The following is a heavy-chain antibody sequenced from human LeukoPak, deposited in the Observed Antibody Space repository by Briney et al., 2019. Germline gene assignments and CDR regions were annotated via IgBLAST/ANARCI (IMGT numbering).Heavy chain of an antibody. CDR3: TSDGYSSSWYVGFDP. CDR2: IRSKANSYAT. V-gene: IGHV3-73*01. D-gene: IGHD6-13*01. J-gene: IGHJ5*02. Sequence: GGSLRLSCAASGFTFSGSAMYWVRQASGKGLEWVGRIRSKANSYATAYAASVKGRFTISRDDSKNTAYLQMNSLKTEDTAVYYCTSDGYSSSWYVGFDPWGQGTLVTVSS. CDR1: GFTFSGSA.